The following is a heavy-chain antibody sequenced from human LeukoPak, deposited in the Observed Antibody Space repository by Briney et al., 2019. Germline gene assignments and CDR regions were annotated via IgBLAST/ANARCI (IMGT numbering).Heavy chain of an antibody. CDR1: EFSVGSNY. CDR3: ARDRYDFFYYFDY. V-gene: IGHV3-66*01. D-gene: IGHD3-3*01. J-gene: IGHJ4*02. Sequence: GGSLRLSCAASEFSVGSNYMTWVRQAPGKGLEWVSLIYSGGSTYYADSVKGRFTISRDNAKNSLYLQMNSLRAEDTAVYYCARDRYDFFYYFDYWGQGTLVTVSS. CDR2: IYSGGST.